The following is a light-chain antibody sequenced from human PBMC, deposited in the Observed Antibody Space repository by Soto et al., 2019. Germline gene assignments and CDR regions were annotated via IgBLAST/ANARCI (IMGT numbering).Light chain of an antibody. V-gene: IGKV3-20*01. CDR2: GAS. CDR3: QQYGSSPFT. J-gene: IGKJ3*01. Sequence: EIVLTQSPGTLSLSPGERATLSCRASQSVTSRNLAWYQQKPGQAPRLLIYGASSGATGIPDRCSGSGSGTDFTLTISRLEHEDFSVYYCQQYGSSPFTFGPGTKVDIK. CDR1: QSVTSRN.